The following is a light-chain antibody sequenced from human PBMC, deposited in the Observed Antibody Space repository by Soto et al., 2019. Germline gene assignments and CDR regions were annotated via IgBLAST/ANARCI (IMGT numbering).Light chain of an antibody. V-gene: IGLV2-8*01. J-gene: IGLJ1*01. CDR1: SSDVGGYNY. Sequence: QSVLTHPPSASGSPGQSVTISCTGTSSDVGGYNYVSWYQQHPGKAPKLLIYEVTKRPPGVPDRFSGSKSGNTASLTVSGLQADDEAEYYCSSNASSHYYVFGTGTKVTVL. CDR2: EVT. CDR3: SSNASSHYYV.